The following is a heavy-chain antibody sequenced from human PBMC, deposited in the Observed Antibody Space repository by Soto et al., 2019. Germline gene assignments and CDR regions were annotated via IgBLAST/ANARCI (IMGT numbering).Heavy chain of an antibody. J-gene: IGHJ6*03. CDR3: AKGPYCSGGSCYYMDV. V-gene: IGHV3-9*01. CDR1: GFTFDDYA. CDR2: ISWNSGSI. D-gene: IGHD2-15*01. Sequence: GGSLRLSCAASGFTFDDYAMHGVRQAPGKGLEWVSGISWNSGSIGYADSVKGRFTISRDNAKNSLYLQMNSLRAEDTALYYCAKGPYCSGGSCYYMDVWGKGTTVTVSS.